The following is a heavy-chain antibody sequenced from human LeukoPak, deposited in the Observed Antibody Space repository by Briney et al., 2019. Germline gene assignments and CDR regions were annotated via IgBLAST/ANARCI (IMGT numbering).Heavy chain of an antibody. CDR3: ATRAGSFSSNY. J-gene: IGHJ4*02. D-gene: IGHD2-15*01. Sequence: GGSLRLSCAASGITFSDTWMSWVRQSPGKGLEWVGRIKSKTDGGTTDYAAPVKGRFTISRDDSKNALYVQMNSLKTDDTAVYYCATRAGSFSSNYWGQGTLVTVSS. CDR2: IKSKTDGGTT. CDR1: GITFSDTW. V-gene: IGHV3-15*01.